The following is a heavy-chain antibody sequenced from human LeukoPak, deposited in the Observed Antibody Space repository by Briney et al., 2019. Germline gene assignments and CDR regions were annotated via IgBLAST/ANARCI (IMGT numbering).Heavy chain of an antibody. V-gene: IGHV3-30-3*01. CDR1: GFTFSSYA. Sequence: GGSLRLSCAASGFTFSSYAMHWVRQAPGKGLEWVAVISYDGSNKYYADSVKGRFTISRDNSKNTLYLQMNSLRAEDTAVYYCARDKLLEYGNWFDPWGQGTLVSVSS. CDR2: ISYDGSNK. J-gene: IGHJ5*02. CDR3: ARDKLLEYGNWFDP. D-gene: IGHD4/OR15-4a*01.